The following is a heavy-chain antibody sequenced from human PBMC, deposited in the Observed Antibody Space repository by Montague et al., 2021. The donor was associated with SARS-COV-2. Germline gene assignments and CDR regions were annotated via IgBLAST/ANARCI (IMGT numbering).Heavy chain of an antibody. D-gene: IGHD5-18*01. J-gene: IGHJ3*01. CDR1: GGSISNSIYS. CDR3: ARPGRGYSYGLDAFEV. V-gene: IGHV4-39*01. CDR2: IYYTGXT. Sequence: SETLSLTCTVSGGSISNSIYSWGWIRQPPGKGLEWIGSIYYTGXTXYXXXXKXRVTISMNTSNNQFFLKLTSVTAADTAVYYCARPGRGYSYGLDAFEVWGQGTMVTVSS.